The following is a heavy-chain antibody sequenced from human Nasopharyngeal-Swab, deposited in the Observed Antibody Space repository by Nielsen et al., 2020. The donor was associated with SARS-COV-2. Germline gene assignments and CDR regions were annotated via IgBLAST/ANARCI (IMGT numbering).Heavy chain of an antibody. J-gene: IGHJ2*01. V-gene: IGHV3-30-3*01. CDR1: GFTFSSYA. D-gene: IGHD3-22*01. CDR3: ARDIDSSGYSGYWYFDL. CDR2: ISYDGSNT. Sequence: GESLKISCAASGFTFSSYAMHWVRQAPGKGLEWVAVISYDGSNTYYADSVKGRFTISRDNSKNTLYLQMNSLRAEDTAVYYCARDIDSSGYSGYWYFDLWGRGTLVTVSS.